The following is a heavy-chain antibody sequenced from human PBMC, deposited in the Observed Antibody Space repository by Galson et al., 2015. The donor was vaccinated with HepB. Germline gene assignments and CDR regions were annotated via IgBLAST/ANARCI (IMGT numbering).Heavy chain of an antibody. V-gene: IGHV3-30*04. Sequence: SLRLSCAASGFTFRSYGMHWVRQAPGKGLEWVAVISFDGSEKYYADSVKGRFTISRDNSKDTLSLQMNSLRREDTAVYYCARSLKFGWYYHYVMDVWGQGTTVTVSS. D-gene: IGHD3-16*01. CDR2: ISFDGSEK. J-gene: IGHJ6*02. CDR1: GFTFRSYG. CDR3: ARSLKFGWYYHYVMDV.